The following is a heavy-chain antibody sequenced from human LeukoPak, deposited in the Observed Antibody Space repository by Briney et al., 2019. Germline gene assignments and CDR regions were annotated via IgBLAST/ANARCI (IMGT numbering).Heavy chain of an antibody. CDR2: ISYDGSNK. J-gene: IGHJ4*02. V-gene: IGHV3-30*18. Sequence: PGGSLRLSCAASGFTFSSYGMHWVRQAPGKGLEWVAVISYDGSNKYYADSVKGRFTISRDNSKNTLYLQMNSLRAEDTAVYYCAKDKKEIGRWLQSQDYWGRGTLVTVSS. D-gene: IGHD5-24*01. CDR3: AKDKKEIGRWLQSQDY. CDR1: GFTFSSYG.